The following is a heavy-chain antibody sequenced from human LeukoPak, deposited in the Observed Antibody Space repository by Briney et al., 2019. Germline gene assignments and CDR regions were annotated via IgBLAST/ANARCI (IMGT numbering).Heavy chain of an antibody. Sequence: GGSLRLSCAASGFTFSNYWMSWVRQAPGKGLEWVVNIKQDGSEKYYADSGKGRFTISRDNAKNSLYLQMNSLRADDTAVYYCARGKPSYYYDSSAYFYNGAFDIWGQGTMVTVSS. CDR2: IKQDGSEK. V-gene: IGHV3-7*01. CDR1: GFTFSNYW. D-gene: IGHD3-22*01. J-gene: IGHJ3*02. CDR3: ARGKPSYYYDSSAYFYNGAFDI.